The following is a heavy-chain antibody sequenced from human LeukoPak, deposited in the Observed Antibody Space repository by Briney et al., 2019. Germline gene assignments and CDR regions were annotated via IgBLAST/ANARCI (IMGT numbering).Heavy chain of an antibody. CDR2: IYYSGST. CDR1: GGSISSYY. V-gene: IGHV4-59*01. Sequence: PSETLSLSCTVSGGSISSYYWSWIRQPPGKGLEWIGCIYYSGSTNYNPSLKSRVTISVDTSKNQFSLRLSSVTAADTAVYYCAREPYYCGNSVSYYYGMDVWGQGTTVTVSS. D-gene: IGHD4-23*01. CDR3: AREPYYCGNSVSYYYGMDV. J-gene: IGHJ6*02.